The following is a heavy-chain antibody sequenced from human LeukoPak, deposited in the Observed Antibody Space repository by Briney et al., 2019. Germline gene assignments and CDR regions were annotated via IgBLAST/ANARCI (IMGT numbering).Heavy chain of an antibody. V-gene: IGHV3-23*01. Sequence: GGPLRLSCAASGFTFSSYAMSGVRQAPGKGLEWVAAISGSGGSTYYADSVKGRLTISRDNSKNTLYLQMNSLRAEDTAVYYCAKDGSGPIVVVPGTFDYWGKGPLLTVS. CDR1: GFTFSSYA. CDR2: ISGSGGST. CDR3: AKDGSGPIVVVPGTFDY. J-gene: IGHJ4*02. D-gene: IGHD2-2*01.